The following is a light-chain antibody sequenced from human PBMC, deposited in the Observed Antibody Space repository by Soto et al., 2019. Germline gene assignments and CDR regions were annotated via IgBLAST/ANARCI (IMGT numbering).Light chain of an antibody. CDR2: DVS. Sequence: QSALTQPASVSGSPGQPITISCTGTSSDVGANNYVSWYQQHPGKAPKLMIYDVSNRPSGVSNRFSGSKSGNAASLTISGLQAEDEADYYCSSYTSSSTYVFGTGTKLTVL. CDR3: SSYTSSSTYV. J-gene: IGLJ1*01. CDR1: SSDVGANNY. V-gene: IGLV2-14*01.